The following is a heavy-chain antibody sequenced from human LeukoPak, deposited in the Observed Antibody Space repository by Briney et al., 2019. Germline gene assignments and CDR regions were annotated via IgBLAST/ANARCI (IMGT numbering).Heavy chain of an antibody. CDR3: ARLEGSGWYSTPHYDP. CDR1: GGSISSSNW. V-gene: IGHV4-4*02. CDR2: IYHSGST. D-gene: IGHD6-19*01. J-gene: IGHJ5*02. Sequence: SETLSLTCAVSGGSISSSNWWSWVRQPPGKGLEWIGEIYHSGSTYYNPSLKSRVTISVDTSKNQFSLKLSSVTAADTAVYYCARLEGSGWYSTPHYDPWGQGTLVTVSS.